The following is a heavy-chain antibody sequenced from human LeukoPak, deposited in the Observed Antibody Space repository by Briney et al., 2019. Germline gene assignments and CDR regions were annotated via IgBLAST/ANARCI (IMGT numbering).Heavy chain of an antibody. CDR2: IYYSGST. CDR3: ARQPNSGDYFFDY. D-gene: IGHD2-21*01. V-gene: IGHV4-59*08. CDR1: GGSISRSY. J-gene: IGHJ4*02. Sequence: PSETLSLTCTVSGGSISRSYWTWIRQPPGKGLEWIGYIYYSGSTNYNPSLKSRVTMSVDTSKNQFSLKLTSATAADSAVYYCARQPNSGDYFFDYWGQGTLVTVSS.